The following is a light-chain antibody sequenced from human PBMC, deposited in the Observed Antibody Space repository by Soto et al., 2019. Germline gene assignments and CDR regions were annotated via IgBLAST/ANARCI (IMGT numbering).Light chain of an antibody. V-gene: IGKV3-20*01. CDR2: GAS. CDR3: QQYGGSPPT. CDR1: QSVSNDF. Sequence: ETVLTQSPGTLSLSPGESAALSCRASQSVSNDFVAWYQRKPGQAPRLLIYGASYRATDIPYRFTGSGSGTDFTLTITRLEPDDFAVYYCQQYGGSPPTFGQGTKVEVK. J-gene: IGKJ1*01.